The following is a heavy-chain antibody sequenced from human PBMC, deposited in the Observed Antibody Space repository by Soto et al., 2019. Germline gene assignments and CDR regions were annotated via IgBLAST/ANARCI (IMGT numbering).Heavy chain of an antibody. CDR3: ARTVVRGVIRAHYYYYMDV. CDR1: GFTFSDYY. J-gene: IGHJ6*03. CDR2: ISSSGSTI. Sequence: QVQLVESGGGLVKPGGSLRLSCAASGFTFSDYYMSSIRQAPGKGLEWVSYISSSGSTIYYADSVKGRFTISRDNAKNSLYLQMNSLRAEDTAVYYCARTVVRGVIRAHYYYYMDVWGKGTTVTVSS. D-gene: IGHD3-10*01. V-gene: IGHV3-11*01.